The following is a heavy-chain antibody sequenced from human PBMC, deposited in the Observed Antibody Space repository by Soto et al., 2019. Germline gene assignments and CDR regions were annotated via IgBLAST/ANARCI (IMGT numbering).Heavy chain of an antibody. CDR3: ARDLTGWFDP. J-gene: IGHJ5*02. D-gene: IGHD2-8*02. V-gene: IGHV4-30-2*01. CDR2: IYHSGST. CDR1: GGSISSGGYS. Sequence: SETLSLTCAVSGGSISSGGYSWSWIRQPPGKGLEWIGYIYHSGSTYYNPSLKSRVTISVDRSKNQFSLKLSSVTAADTAVYYCARDLTGWFDPWGQGTLVTVS.